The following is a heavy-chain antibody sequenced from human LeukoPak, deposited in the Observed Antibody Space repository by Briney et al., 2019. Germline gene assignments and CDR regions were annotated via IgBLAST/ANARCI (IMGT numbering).Heavy chain of an antibody. CDR3: ARVGDNYHWYLDL. Sequence: GGSLRLSCEVSGFSVSTKYMNWVRQAPGKGLEWVSILYSGDTTYYADSVKGRFTVTRDSSKNTLYLHINSLRAEDTAVYYCARVGDNYHWYLDLWGRGALVTASS. CDR1: GFSVSTKY. J-gene: IGHJ2*01. V-gene: IGHV3-53*01. D-gene: IGHD5-24*01. CDR2: LYSGDTT.